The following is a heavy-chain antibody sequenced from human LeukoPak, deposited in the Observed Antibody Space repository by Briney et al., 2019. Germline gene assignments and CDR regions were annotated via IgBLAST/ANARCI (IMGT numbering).Heavy chain of an antibody. CDR1: GLTFSSYA. D-gene: IGHD3-10*01. Sequence: PGGSVRLSCVACGLTFSSYAMSWVRQAPGKGREGVAAVSGSGGSTYYADSVKGRFTISRDNSKNTLYLQMNSLRAEDTAVYYCAKESRMVRGVIVDYWGQGTLVTVSS. J-gene: IGHJ4*02. CDR3: AKESRMVRGVIVDY. V-gene: IGHV3-23*01. CDR2: VSGSGGST.